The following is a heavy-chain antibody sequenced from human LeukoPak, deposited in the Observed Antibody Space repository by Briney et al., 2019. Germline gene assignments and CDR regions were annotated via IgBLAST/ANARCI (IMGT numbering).Heavy chain of an antibody. CDR3: ARDLKYQLLGFGYYYYYMDV. Sequence: SQTLSLTCTVSGGSISSGSYYWSWIRQPAGKGLEWIVRIYTSGSTNYNPSLKSRVTISVDTSKNQFSLKLSSVTAADTAVYYCARDLKYQLLGFGYYYYYMDVWGKGTTVTVSS. V-gene: IGHV4-61*02. CDR1: GGSISSGSYY. D-gene: IGHD2-2*01. J-gene: IGHJ6*03. CDR2: IYTSGST.